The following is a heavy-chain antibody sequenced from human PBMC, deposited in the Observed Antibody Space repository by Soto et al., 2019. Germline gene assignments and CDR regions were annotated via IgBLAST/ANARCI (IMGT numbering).Heavy chain of an antibody. Sequence: GGSLRLSCAASGFTFSSYSMNWVRQAPGKGLEWVSYISSSTTPIHYADSVKGRFTISRDNAKNSLFLQMDSLRDEDTAVYYCAREYDSSGYYYYGMDVWGQGTTVTVSS. J-gene: IGHJ6*02. CDR2: ISSSTTPI. CDR3: AREYDSSGYYYYGMDV. V-gene: IGHV3-48*02. CDR1: GFTFSSYS. D-gene: IGHD3-22*01.